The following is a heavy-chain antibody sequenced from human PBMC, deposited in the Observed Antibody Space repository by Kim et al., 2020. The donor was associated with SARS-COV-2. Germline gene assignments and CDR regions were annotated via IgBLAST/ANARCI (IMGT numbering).Heavy chain of an antibody. Sequence: GGSQRLSCAASGLIFNKNAMSWVRQAPGKGLEWVSTIGLTGRTTYYADSVKGRFTVSRDNSKNTLFLQMNSLRVEDTAIYYCAKRASGDLGGQQYFDYWGQGSLVTVSS. J-gene: IGHJ4*02. CDR2: IGLTGRTT. V-gene: IGHV3-23*01. CDR1: GLIFNKNA. CDR3: AKRASGDLGGQQYFDY. D-gene: IGHD1-26*01.